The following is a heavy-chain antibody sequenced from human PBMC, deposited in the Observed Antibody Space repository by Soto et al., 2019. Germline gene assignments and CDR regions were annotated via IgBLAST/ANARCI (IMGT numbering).Heavy chain of an antibody. D-gene: IGHD2-21*02. CDR3: AHSRCGGDCLQSSSSHYYYGMDV. CDR2: IYWDDDK. CDR1: GFSLNTGGLG. V-gene: IGHV2-5*02. J-gene: IGHJ6*02. Sequence: QITLKESGPTLVKPTQTLTLTCTFSGFSLNTGGLGVGWIRQPPGKALEWLALIYWDDDKRYSPSLKSRLTITHDASKTPVVLTMTNMDPVDTATYYCAHSRCGGDCLQSSSSHYYYGMDVWGQGTPVTVSS.